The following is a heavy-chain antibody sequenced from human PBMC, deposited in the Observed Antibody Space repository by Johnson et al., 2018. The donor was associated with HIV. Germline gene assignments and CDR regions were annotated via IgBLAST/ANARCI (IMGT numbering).Heavy chain of an antibody. J-gene: IGHJ3*02. Sequence: VQLVESGGGLIQPGGSLRLSCTASGLTVSSNYMSWVRQAPGKGLEWVSVIYSGGTTYHADSVTGRFTISRDNSKNTLYLQMNSLRAEDTAVYYCAKDVEYWTGGVCPYDAFDIWGQGTMVTVSS. D-gene: IGHD2-8*02. CDR3: AKDVEYWTGGVCPYDAFDI. CDR2: IYSGGTT. V-gene: IGHV3-53*01. CDR1: GLTVSSNY.